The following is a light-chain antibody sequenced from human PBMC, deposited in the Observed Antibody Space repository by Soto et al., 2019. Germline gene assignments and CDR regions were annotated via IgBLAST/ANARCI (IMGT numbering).Light chain of an antibody. V-gene: IGKV3D-20*01. J-gene: IGKJ1*01. CDR1: QSVSSY. CDR2: DAS. CDR3: QQYGSSGT. Sequence: EIVLTQSHATLSLSPVTLAKPFVRASQSVSSYLAWYQQKPGQAPRLLIYDASNRATGIPARFSGSGSGTDFTLTISRLEPEDFAVYYCQQYGSSGTCGQGTKVDIK.